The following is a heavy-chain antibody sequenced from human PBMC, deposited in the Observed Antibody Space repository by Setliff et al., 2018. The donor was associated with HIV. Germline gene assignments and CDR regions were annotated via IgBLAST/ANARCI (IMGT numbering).Heavy chain of an antibody. Sequence: GASVKVSCNASGHTFSNSDIHWVRRATGQGLEWMGWMNPNTGVAGYALKFQGRVTMTRDTSISTAYMELSSLTSEDTAVYWCASGKGVGGVIITGGLDVWGKGTTVTVS. V-gene: IGHV1-8*01. CDR2: MNPNTGVA. CDR3: ASGKGVGGVIITGGLDV. D-gene: IGHD3-10*01. CDR1: GHTFSNSD. J-gene: IGHJ6*03.